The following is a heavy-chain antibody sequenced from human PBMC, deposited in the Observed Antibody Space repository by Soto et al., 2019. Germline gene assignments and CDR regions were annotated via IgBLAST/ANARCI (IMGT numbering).Heavy chain of an antibody. CDR2: INNVGTAI. D-gene: IGHD3-9*01. Sequence: PGGSLRLSCVGSGLGLGDRQMDWVRQAPGKGLEWVSYINNVGTAIYYADSVRGRFTISRDNAKNSLFLQMNGLRVEDTAIYYCAKSVLRYFDWGVFDYWGQGTLVTVSS. CDR3: AKSVLRYFDWGVFDY. CDR1: GLGLGDRQ. V-gene: IGHV3-48*03. J-gene: IGHJ4*02.